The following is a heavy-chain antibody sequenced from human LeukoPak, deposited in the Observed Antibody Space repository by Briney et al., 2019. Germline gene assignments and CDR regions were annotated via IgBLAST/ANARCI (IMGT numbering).Heavy chain of an antibody. J-gene: IGHJ4*02. CDR3: AKDYRAVAGTGGAFDY. Sequence: SGGSLRLSCAASGFTFDDYAMHCVRQAPGKRLEWISGISWNSGIMVYADSVNGRFTISRDNAKHSLYLQMNSLRAEDMALYYCAKDYRAVAGTGGAFDYWGQGTLVTVSS. CDR1: GFTFDDYA. CDR2: ISWNSGIM. D-gene: IGHD6-19*01. V-gene: IGHV3-9*03.